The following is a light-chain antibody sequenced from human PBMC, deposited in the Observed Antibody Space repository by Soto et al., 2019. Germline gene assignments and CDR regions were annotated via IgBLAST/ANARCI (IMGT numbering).Light chain of an antibody. CDR1: QSVSSY. Sequence: EIVLTQSPATLSLSPGERATLSCRASQSVSSYLAWYQQKPGQAPRLLIYDASNRATGIPARFSGSGSGTDFTLTNSSLEPEDFAVYYCQQRSNWPGITFGPGTKVDIK. V-gene: IGKV3-11*01. J-gene: IGKJ3*01. CDR3: QQRSNWPGIT. CDR2: DAS.